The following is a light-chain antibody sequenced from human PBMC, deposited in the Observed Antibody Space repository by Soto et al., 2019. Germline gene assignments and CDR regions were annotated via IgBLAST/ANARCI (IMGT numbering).Light chain of an antibody. CDR1: QSVSSN. Sequence: EIVMTQSPATLSVSPGERATLSCRASQSVSSNLAWYQQKPGPTPRLLIFGASTRATGIPARFSGSGSGTEFTLTISRLQSEYFAVYYCQQYNNWPLTFGGGTKVEIK. CDR3: QQYNNWPLT. J-gene: IGKJ4*01. V-gene: IGKV3-15*01. CDR2: GAS.